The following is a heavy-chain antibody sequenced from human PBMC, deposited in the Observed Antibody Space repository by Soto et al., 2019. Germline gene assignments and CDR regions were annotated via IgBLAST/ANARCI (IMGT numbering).Heavy chain of an antibody. D-gene: IGHD3-16*01. Sequence: GSLRLSCAASGFTFSSYAMSWVRQAPGKGLEWVSAISGSGGSTYYADSVQGRFTISRDNSKNTLYLQMNSLRAEDTALYYCAKLGGDALYYSYGMDVWGQGTTVTSP. V-gene: IGHV3-23*01. J-gene: IGHJ6*02. CDR1: GFTFSSYA. CDR2: ISGSGGST. CDR3: AKLGGDALYYSYGMDV.